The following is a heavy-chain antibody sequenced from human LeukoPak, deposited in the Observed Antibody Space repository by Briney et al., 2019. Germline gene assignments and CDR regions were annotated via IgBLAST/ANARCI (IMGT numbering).Heavy chain of an antibody. D-gene: IGHD5-24*01. CDR2: ISSSGSTI. Sequence: GGSLRLSCAASGFTFSDYYMSWIRQAPGKGLEWVSYISSSGSTIYYADSVKGRFTISRDNAKNSLYLQMNSLRAEDTAVYYCARDFFLLRDEGIVDYWGQGTLVTVSS. CDR1: GFTFSDYY. CDR3: ARDFFLLRDEGIVDY. V-gene: IGHV3-11*01. J-gene: IGHJ4*02.